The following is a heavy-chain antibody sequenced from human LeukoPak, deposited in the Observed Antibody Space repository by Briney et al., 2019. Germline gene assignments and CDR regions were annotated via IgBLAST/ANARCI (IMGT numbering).Heavy chain of an antibody. CDR3: AEEGRYCTNGVCYSAFDY. D-gene: IGHD2-8*01. J-gene: IGHJ4*02. V-gene: IGHV3-74*01. CDR1: GFTFSSYW. Sequence: PGGSLRLSCAASGFTFSSYWMHWVRQAPGMGLVWVSRINSDGSSTSYADSVKGRFTISRDNAKNTLYLQMNSLRAEDTAVYYCAEEGRYCTNGVCYSAFDYWGQGTLVTVSS. CDR2: INSDGSST.